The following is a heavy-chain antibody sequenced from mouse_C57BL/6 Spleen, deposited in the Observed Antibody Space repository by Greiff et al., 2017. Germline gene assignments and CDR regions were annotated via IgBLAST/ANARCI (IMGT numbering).Heavy chain of an antibody. J-gene: IGHJ4*01. D-gene: IGHD1-1*01. CDR1: GYAFSSYW. V-gene: IGHV1-80*01. CDR2: IYPGDGDT. Sequence: QVQLQQSGAELVKPGASVKISCKASGYAFSSYWMNWVKRRPGKGLEWIGQIYPGDGDTNYNGKFKGKATLTADKSSSTAYMQLSSLTSEDSAVYFCARGITPPYAMDYWGQGTSVTVSS. CDR3: ARGITPPYAMDY.